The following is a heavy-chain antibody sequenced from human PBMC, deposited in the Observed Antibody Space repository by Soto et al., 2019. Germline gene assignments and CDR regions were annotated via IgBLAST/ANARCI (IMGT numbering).Heavy chain of an antibody. CDR2: MNPNSSNT. Sequence: ASVKVSCKASGYTFTSYDINWVRQATGQGLEWMGWMNPNSSNTGYAQKFQGRVTMTRNTSISTAYMELSSLRSEDTAVYYCARDREYQLLYPYYYYYGMDVWGQGTTVTVSS. CDR3: ARDREYQLLYPYYYYYGMDV. V-gene: IGHV1-8*01. D-gene: IGHD2-2*02. J-gene: IGHJ6*02. CDR1: GYTFTSYD.